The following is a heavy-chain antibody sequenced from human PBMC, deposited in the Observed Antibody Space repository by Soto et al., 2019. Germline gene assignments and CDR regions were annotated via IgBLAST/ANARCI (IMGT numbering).Heavy chain of an antibody. CDR2: ISGDGAST. CDR1: GFTFSNYW. J-gene: IGHJ4*02. V-gene: IGHV3-74*03. D-gene: IGHD6-13*01. CDR3: ARDPGVGSGWYYFDY. Sequence: EVQLVESGGGLVQPGGSLRLSCAASGFTFSNYWMHWLRQSPGKGLVWVTRISGDGASTTYADSVKGRFTVSRDNAKNTVYLQVNSLRADDTAVYFCARDPGVGSGWYYFDYWGQGILVTVSS.